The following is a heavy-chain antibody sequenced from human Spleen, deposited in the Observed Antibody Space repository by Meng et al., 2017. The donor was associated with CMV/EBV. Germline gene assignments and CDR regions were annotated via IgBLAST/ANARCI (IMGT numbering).Heavy chain of an antibody. J-gene: IGHJ5*02. CDR1: SISSGGYY. V-gene: IGHV4-30-4*06. CDR2: FYNSGTT. CDR3: ASESCSSTSCTSGFDP. D-gene: IGHD2-2*01. Sequence: SISSGGYYWSWIRQHPGKGLEWIGYFYNSGTTYYNPSVKSRVTISIATSKNQFSLKLNSVTAADTAMYYCASESCSSTSCTSGFDPWGQGTLVTVSS.